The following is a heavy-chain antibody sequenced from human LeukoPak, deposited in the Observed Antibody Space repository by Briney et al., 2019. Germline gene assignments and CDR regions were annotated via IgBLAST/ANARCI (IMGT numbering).Heavy chain of an antibody. V-gene: IGHV4-4*07. CDR2: MSPSAT. Sequence: PSETLSLTCTVSGGSIRTFYLSWIRQPVGKGLEWIGRMSPSATTYNPSLKSRVTMSIDTSKSQFFLSLRSVTAADTAVYYCARDSGTTGEVKFVPWGQGILVTVSS. D-gene: IGHD4-17*01. J-gene: IGHJ5*02. CDR3: ARDSGTTGEVKFVP. CDR1: GGSIRTFY.